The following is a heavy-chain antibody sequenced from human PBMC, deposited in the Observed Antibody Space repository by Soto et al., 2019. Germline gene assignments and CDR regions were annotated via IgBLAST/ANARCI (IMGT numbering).Heavy chain of an antibody. J-gene: IGHJ4*02. D-gene: IGHD6-6*01. CDR3: AHNKVSTSSYDY. Sequence: QITLKESGPTLVKPTQTLTLTCTFSGFSLSTSGVGVGWIRQPPGKALEWLVLIYWDDDKRYSPSLKNRLTITKDTSKHQVFLTMTNMDPVDTATYYCAHNKVSTSSYDYWGQGTLVTVSS. V-gene: IGHV2-5*02. CDR2: IYWDDDK. CDR1: GFSLSTSGVG.